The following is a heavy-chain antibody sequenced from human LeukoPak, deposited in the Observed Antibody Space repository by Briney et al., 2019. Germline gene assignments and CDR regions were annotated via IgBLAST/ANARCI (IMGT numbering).Heavy chain of an antibody. V-gene: IGHV3-30*18. J-gene: IGHJ4*02. CDR2: ISYDGSNK. CDR3: AKVSRPMYNWNYADY. CDR1: GFTFSSYA. D-gene: IGHD1-7*01. Sequence: PGGSLRLSCAASGFTFSSYAMSWVRQAPGKGLEWVAVISYDGSNKYYADSVKGRFTISRDDSKNTLYLQMNSLRAEDTAVYYCAKVSRPMYNWNYADYWGQGTLVTVSS.